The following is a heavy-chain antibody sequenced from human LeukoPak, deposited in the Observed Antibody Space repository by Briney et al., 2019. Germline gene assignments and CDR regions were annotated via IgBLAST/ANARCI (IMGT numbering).Heavy chain of an antibody. CDR1: GYTFTSYA. V-gene: IGHV1-3*01. CDR2: INAGNGNT. J-gene: IGHJ3*02. Sequence: ASVEVSCKASGYTFTSYAMHWVRQAPGQRLEWMGWINAGNGNTKYSQKFQGRVTITRDTSASTAYMELSSLRSEDTAVYYCARELVEYNGGFGPDAFDIWGQGTMVTVSS. CDR3: ARELVEYNGGFGPDAFDI. D-gene: IGHD3-10*01.